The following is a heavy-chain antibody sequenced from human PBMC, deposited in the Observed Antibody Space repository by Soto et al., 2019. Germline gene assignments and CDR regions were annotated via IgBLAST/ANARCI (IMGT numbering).Heavy chain of an antibody. D-gene: IGHD2-2*01. CDR3: AKEYCDSSRCYLPDY. Sequence: ASVKVSCKASGYTFTTFGISWVRQAPGQGLEWMGWIDPKNGNTKDAQKFQGRVTMTTDTSTSTAYMELRSLRSDDTAVYFCAKEYCDSSRCYLPDYWGQGALVTVSS. J-gene: IGHJ4*02. V-gene: IGHV1-18*01. CDR2: IDPKNGNT. CDR1: GYTFTTFG.